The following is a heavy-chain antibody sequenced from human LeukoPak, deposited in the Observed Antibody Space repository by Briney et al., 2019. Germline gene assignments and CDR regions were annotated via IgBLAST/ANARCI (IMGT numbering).Heavy chain of an antibody. J-gene: IGHJ5*02. D-gene: IGHD3-10*01. Sequence: SETLSLTCAVYGRSFSGYYWSWIRQPPGKGLEWIGEINHSGSTNYNPSLKSRVTISVDTSKNQFSLKLSSVTAADTAMYYCARNRYYYGSGSYGVPNWFDPWGQGTLVTVSS. V-gene: IGHV4-34*01. CDR1: GRSFSGYY. CDR3: ARNRYYYGSGSYGVPNWFDP. CDR2: INHSGST.